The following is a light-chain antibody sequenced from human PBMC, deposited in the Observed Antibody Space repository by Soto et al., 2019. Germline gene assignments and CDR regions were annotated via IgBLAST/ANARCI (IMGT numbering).Light chain of an antibody. CDR2: AAS. CDR1: QGIRNN. Sequence: IQMTQSPSSLSASLRDRVTIICRASQGIRNNLGWYQQKPGKAPKLLIYAASTLQSGVPSRFSSSGSGTDFTLTISSLQPEDFATYYCQQLNSYPITFGQGTRLEIK. CDR3: QQLNSYPIT. V-gene: IGKV1-17*01. J-gene: IGKJ5*01.